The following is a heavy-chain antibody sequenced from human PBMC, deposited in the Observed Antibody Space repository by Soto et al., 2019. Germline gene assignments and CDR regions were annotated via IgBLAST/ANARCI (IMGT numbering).Heavy chain of an antibody. CDR2: INPSGGST. Sequence: ASVKVSCKASGYTFTSYYMHWVRQAPGQGLEWMGIINPSGGSTSYAQKFQGRVTMTRDTSTSTVYMELSSLRSEDTAVYYCARDLLGYYDSSGSNWFDPWGQGTLVTVSS. CDR1: GYTFTSYY. CDR3: ARDLLGYYDSSGSNWFDP. V-gene: IGHV1-46*01. D-gene: IGHD3-22*01. J-gene: IGHJ5*02.